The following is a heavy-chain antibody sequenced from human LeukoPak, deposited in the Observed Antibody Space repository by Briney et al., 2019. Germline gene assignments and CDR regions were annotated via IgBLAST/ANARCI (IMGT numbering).Heavy chain of an antibody. CDR3: ARDRVGALLPYDY. CDR2: ISSSSSYI. J-gene: IGHJ4*02. V-gene: IGHV3-21*01. D-gene: IGHD1-26*01. Sequence: GGSLRLSCAASGFTFSSYSMNWARQAPGKGLEWVSSISSSSSYIYCADSVKGRFTISRDNAKNSLYLQMNSLRAEDTAVYYCARDRVGALLPYDYWGQGTLVTVSS. CDR1: GFTFSSYS.